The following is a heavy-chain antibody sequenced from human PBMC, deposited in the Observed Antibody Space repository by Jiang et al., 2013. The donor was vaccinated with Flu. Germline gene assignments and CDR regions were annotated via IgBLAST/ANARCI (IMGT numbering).Heavy chain of an antibody. D-gene: IGHD6-13*01. CDR2: IYPGDSDT. J-gene: IGHJ4*02. Sequence: VQLVESGAEVKKPGESLKISCKGSGYSFTSYWIGWVRQMPGKGLEWMGIIYPGDSDTRYSPSFQGQVTISADKSISTAYLQWSSLKASDTAMYYCATTNVIAAAGTSPFFDYWGQGTLVTVSS. V-gene: IGHV5-51*03. CDR3: ATTNVIAAAGTSPFFDY. CDR1: GYSFTSYW.